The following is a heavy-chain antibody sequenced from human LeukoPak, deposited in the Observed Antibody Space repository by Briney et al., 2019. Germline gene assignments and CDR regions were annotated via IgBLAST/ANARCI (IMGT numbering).Heavy chain of an antibody. CDR2: ISWNSGHT. J-gene: IGHJ4*02. V-gene: IGHV3-9*01. Sequence: GGSLRLSCAASGFSFDDYAMHWVRHPPGKGLQWVSGISWNSGHTGYGDFVKGRFTISRDNTKNSLYLRVDSLTSDDAALYFCVKGGMTSIFGVVTYFDSWGQGTLVAVSS. CDR1: GFSFDDYA. D-gene: IGHD3-3*01. CDR3: VKGGMTSIFGVVTYFDS.